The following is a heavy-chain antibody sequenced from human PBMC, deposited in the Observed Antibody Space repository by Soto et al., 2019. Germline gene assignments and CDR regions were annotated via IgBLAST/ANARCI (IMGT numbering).Heavy chain of an antibody. CDR2: ISNDGSNP. CDR3: ARTGYDRSGYFVEYYFDY. V-gene: IGHV3-30-3*01. D-gene: IGHD3-22*01. Sequence: PGGSLRLSCAASGFTFSKYAMHWVRQARGTGLEWVAVISNDGSNPYYADSVKGRFTISRDNSKNTLYLQMNSLREEDTAVYYCARTGYDRSGYFVEYYFDYWGQGNLVTVSS. CDR1: GFTFSKYA. J-gene: IGHJ4*02.